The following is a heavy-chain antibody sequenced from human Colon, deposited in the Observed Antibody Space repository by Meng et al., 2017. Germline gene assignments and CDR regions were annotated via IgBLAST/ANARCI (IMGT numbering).Heavy chain of an antibody. V-gene: IGHV3-30*04. CDR3: ARKHINSGSYPYYFDY. D-gene: IGHD1-26*01. CDR1: GFTFSGFA. CDR2: ISYDESNK. Sequence: GESLKISCAASGFTFSGFAMHWVRQAPGKGLEWVAVISYDESNKYYAESVKGRFTISRDNSKNTLYLQMNSLRAEDTAVYYCARKHINSGSYPYYFDYWGQGTLVTVSS. J-gene: IGHJ4*02.